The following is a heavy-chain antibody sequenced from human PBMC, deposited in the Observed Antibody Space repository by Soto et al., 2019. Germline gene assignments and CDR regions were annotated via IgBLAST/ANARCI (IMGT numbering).Heavy chain of an antibody. V-gene: IGHV4-30-4*01. D-gene: IGHD4-17*01. CDR3: ARETTVVTIDY. CDR1: GGSISSGDYY. CDR2: IYYSGST. J-gene: IGHJ4*02. Sequence: TLSLTCTVSGGSISSGDYYWSWIRQPPGKGLEWIGYIYYSGSTYYNPSLKSRVTISVDTSKNQFSLKLSSVTAADTAVYYCARETTVVTIDYWGQGTLVTVSS.